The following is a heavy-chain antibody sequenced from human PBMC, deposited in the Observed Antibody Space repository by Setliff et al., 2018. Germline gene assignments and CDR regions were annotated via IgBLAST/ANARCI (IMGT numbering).Heavy chain of an antibody. CDR3: ARDMGQPYYFES. D-gene: IGHD1-1*01. Sequence: PSETLSLTCSVSGGSITGGGYYWNWIRQPAGKGLEWIGRLSTSLSSSGTATYNPSLKSRATIYVGPADNQLSLRLDSVTAADTATYYCARDMGQPYYFESWGLGTLVTVSS. V-gene: IGHV4-61*02. J-gene: IGHJ4*02. CDR2: LSTSLSSSGTA. CDR1: GGSITGGGYY.